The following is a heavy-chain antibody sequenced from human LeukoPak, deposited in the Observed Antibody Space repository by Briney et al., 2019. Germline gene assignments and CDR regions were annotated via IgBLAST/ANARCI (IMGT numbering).Heavy chain of an antibody. CDR3: ARGDSYHGSGSYLNDY. Sequence: ASVKVSCKASGYTFTSYDIDWVRQATGQGLEWMGWMNPNSGNTGYAQKFQGRVTMTRNTSISTAYMELSSLRSEDTAVYYCARGDSYHGSGSYLNDYWGQGTLVTVSS. J-gene: IGHJ4*02. CDR2: MNPNSGNT. D-gene: IGHD3-10*01. CDR1: GYTFTSYD. V-gene: IGHV1-8*01.